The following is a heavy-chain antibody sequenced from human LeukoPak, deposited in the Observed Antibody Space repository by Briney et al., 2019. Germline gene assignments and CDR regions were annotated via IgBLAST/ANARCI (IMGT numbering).Heavy chain of an antibody. J-gene: IGHJ4*02. D-gene: IGHD3-10*01. CDR1: RGTFSSYA. CDR2: IIPIFGTA. CDR3: ARGGVVRGVIMAY. V-gene: IGHV1-69*13. Sequence: ASVKVSCKASRGTFSSYAISWVRQAPGQGLEWMGGIIPIFGTANYAQKFQGRVTITADESTSTAYMELSSLRSEDTAVYYCARGGVVRGVIMAYWGQGTLVTVSS.